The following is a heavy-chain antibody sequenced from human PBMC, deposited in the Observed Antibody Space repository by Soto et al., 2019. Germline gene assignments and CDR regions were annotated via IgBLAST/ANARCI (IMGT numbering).Heavy chain of an antibody. CDR3: ARGGIPPSGYGIAYAMDV. D-gene: IGHD1-26*01. CDR1: GVSISGSRYY. Sequence: SETLSLTCTVSGVSISGSRYYWGWIRQPPGRGLEWIGNIYYSGSTYYTPALRSRVTLSVDTSKNQFSLNLNSVTAADTAVYYCARGGIPPSGYGIAYAMDVWGQGTTVTVSS. CDR2: IYYSGST. V-gene: IGHV4-39*01. J-gene: IGHJ6*02.